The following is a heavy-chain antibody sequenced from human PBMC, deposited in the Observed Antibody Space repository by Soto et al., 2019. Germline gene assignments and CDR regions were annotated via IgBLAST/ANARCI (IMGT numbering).Heavy chain of an antibody. CDR2: IDPSDSYT. Sequence: GESLKISCKGSGYSFTSYWISWVRQMPGKGLEWMGRIDPSDSYTNYSPSFQGHVTISADKSISTAYLQWSSLKASDTAMYYCARYQGYCSSTSCYHYYYGMDVWGQGTTVTVSS. D-gene: IGHD2-2*01. J-gene: IGHJ6*02. V-gene: IGHV5-10-1*01. CDR1: GYSFTSYW. CDR3: ARYQGYCSSTSCYHYYYGMDV.